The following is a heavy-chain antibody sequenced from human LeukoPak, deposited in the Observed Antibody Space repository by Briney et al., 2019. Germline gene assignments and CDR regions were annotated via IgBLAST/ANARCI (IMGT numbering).Heavy chain of an antibody. V-gene: IGHV3-74*01. CDR1: GVAFSSYW. Sequence: PGGSLRLSCAASGVAFSSYWMHWVRQAPGKGLVWVSRINSDGSSTSYADSVKGRFTISRDNAKNTLYLQMNSLRAEDTAVYYCAKVILGGYYDSSGYYEDYWGQGTLVTVSS. J-gene: IGHJ4*02. CDR2: INSDGSST. D-gene: IGHD3-22*01. CDR3: AKVILGGYYDSSGYYEDY.